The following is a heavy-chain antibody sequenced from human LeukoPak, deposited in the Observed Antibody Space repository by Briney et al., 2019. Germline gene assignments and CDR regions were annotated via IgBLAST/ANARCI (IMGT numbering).Heavy chain of an antibody. CDR3: ARTTYYYDSSGLDY. CDR1: GFTFSSYW. J-gene: IGHJ4*02. D-gene: IGHD3-22*01. V-gene: IGHV3-7*01. CDR2: IKQDGSEK. Sequence: GGSLRLSCAASGFTFSSYWMSWVRQAPGKGLERVANIKQDGSEKYYVDSVKGRFTISRDNAKNSLYLQMNSLRAEDTAVYYCARTTYYYDSSGLDYWGQGTLVTVSS.